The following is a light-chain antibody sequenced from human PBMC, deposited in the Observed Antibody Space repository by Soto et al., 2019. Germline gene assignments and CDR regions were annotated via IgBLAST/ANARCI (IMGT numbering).Light chain of an antibody. CDR3: SSYTTSTTQV. J-gene: IGLJ2*01. CDR2: EVR. V-gene: IGLV2-14*01. CDR1: SSDVGSYNY. Sequence: QSVLTQPASVSGSPGQSITISCTGTSSDVGSYNYVSWYQQHPVKAPKLMIYEVRNRPSGVSDRFSGSKSGKTASLTIFGLQAEDEADYYCSSYTTSTTQVFGGGTKLTVL.